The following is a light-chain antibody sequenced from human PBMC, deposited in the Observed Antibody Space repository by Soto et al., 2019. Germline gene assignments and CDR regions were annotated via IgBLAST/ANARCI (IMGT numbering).Light chain of an antibody. Sequence: QSVLTQPASVSGSPGQSITISCTGTSSDVGGYNYVSWYQQHPGKAPKLMIYEVSNRPSGVSYRFSGSKSGNTASLTVSGLQGEDEADYYCSSYAGSNNLVFGGGTKLTVL. J-gene: IGLJ2*01. CDR1: SSDVGGYNY. CDR2: EVS. CDR3: SSYAGSNNLV. V-gene: IGLV2-14*01.